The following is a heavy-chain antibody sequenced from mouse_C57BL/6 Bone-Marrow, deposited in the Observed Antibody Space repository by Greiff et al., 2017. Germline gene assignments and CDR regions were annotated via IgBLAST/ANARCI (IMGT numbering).Heavy chain of an antibody. Sequence: VQLQQSGAELVKPGASVKMSCKASGYTFTTSPIEWMKQNHGKSLEWIGNFHPYNDDTKYNEKFKGKATLTVEKYSSTVYLELSRLTSDDSAVYVCSRGAYYSNYGAFAYRRQATTLPVSS. J-gene: IGHJ2*01. CDR1: GYTFTTSP. CDR2: FHPYNDDT. V-gene: IGHV1-47*01. D-gene: IGHD2-5*01. CDR3: SRGAYYSNYGAFAY.